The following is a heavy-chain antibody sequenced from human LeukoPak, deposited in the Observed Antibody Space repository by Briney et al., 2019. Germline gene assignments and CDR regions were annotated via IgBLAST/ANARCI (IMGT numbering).Heavy chain of an antibody. CDR2: ISYDGSNK. V-gene: IGHV3-30-3*02. Sequence: PGGSLRLSCAASGFTFSSYAMHWVRQAPGKGLEWVAVISYDGSNKYYADSVKGRFTISRDNSKNTLYLQMNSLRAEDTAVYYCAKYLVVSTPFFDYWGQGTLVAVSS. J-gene: IGHJ4*02. D-gene: IGHD5/OR15-5a*01. CDR3: AKYLVVSTPFFDY. CDR1: GFTFSSYA.